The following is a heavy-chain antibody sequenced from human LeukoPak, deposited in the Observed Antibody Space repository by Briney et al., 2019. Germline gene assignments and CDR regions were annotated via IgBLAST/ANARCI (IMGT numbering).Heavy chain of an antibody. V-gene: IGHV4-39*01. Sequence: PSETLSLTCTVSGGSINSSSYYWGWIRQPPGKGLEWIGSIYYSGSTYYNPSLKSRVTISVDTSKNQFSLKLSSVTAADTAVYYCARRTFHSSSRGAYDYWGQGTLVTVSS. D-gene: IGHD6-13*01. CDR3: ARRTFHSSSRGAYDY. J-gene: IGHJ4*02. CDR2: IYYSGST. CDR1: GGSINSSSYY.